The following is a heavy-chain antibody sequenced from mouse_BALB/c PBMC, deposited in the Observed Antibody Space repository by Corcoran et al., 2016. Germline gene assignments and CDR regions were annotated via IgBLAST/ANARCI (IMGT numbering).Heavy chain of an antibody. V-gene: IGHV14-3*02. CDR1: GFNIKDTY. D-gene: IGHD2-4*01. CDR3: ARVPAMITCAY. CDR2: SDPANGNT. J-gene: IGHJ3*01. Sequence: EVQLQQSGAELVKPGASVKLSCTASGFNIKDTYMQWVKQRPEQGLEWIGRSDPANGNTKYDPKFQGKATITADTSSNTAYLQLSSLTSEDTAGYYCARVPAMITCAYCGQGTLVTVSA.